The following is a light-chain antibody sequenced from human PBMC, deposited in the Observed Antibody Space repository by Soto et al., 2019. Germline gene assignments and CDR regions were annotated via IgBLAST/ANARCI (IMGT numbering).Light chain of an antibody. J-gene: IGKJ1*01. CDR2: GAS. CDR1: QSLSSSY. V-gene: IGKV3-20*01. Sequence: DIVLTQSPGTLSLSPGERATLSCRASQSLSSSYLAWYQQKPGQAPRLLISGASSRATGIPDRLSGSGSGTGFTFTISRLEPEDLEVYYCQQYGSSPLTFGQGTKVEVK. CDR3: QQYGSSPLT.